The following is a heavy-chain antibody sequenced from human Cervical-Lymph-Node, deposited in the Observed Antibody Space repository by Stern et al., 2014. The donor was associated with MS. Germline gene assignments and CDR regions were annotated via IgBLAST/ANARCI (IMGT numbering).Heavy chain of an antibody. CDR3: TRDGRSSLSEYFQT. CDR2: IYHNGNT. D-gene: IGHD6-6*01. CDR1: GGSIGRYY. J-gene: IGHJ1*01. V-gene: IGHV4-59*01. Sequence: QVQLQESGPGLVKPSETLSLTCTVSGGSIGRYYWSWVRQPPGKSLEWIGYIYHNGNTNSNPALKSRVSMSVDTSKNQFSLNLTSVTAADTAVYYCTRDGRSSLSEYFQTWGQGSLVTVSS.